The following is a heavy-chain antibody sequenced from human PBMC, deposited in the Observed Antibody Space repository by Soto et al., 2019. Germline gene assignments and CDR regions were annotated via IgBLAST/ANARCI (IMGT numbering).Heavy chain of an antibody. Sequence: SETLSLTCTVSGGSISSSSYYWGWIRQPPGKGLEWIGSIYYSGSTYYNPSLKSRVTISVDTSKNQFSLKLSSVTAADTAVYYCASLPKLSQPLLLLWGQGTLVTVSS. V-gene: IGHV4-39*07. CDR1: GGSISSSSYY. J-gene: IGHJ4*02. D-gene: IGHD2-21*02. CDR2: IYYSGST. CDR3: ASLPKLSQPLLLL.